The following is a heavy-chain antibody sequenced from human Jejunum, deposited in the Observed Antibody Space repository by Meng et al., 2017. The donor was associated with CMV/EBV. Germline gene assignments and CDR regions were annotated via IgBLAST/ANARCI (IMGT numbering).Heavy chain of an antibody. V-gene: IGHV4-39*07. D-gene: IGHD3-10*01. J-gene: IGHJ5*02. CDR1: ISSTTFY. CDR2: VYNSGRT. Sequence: ISSTTFYWAWIRQPPGKGLEWIGSVYNSGRTYYNPSLKSRVTISVDTSKNHFSLRLNSVTAADTAVYYCARDLPLPSGQYLKNNWFDPWGQGTLVTVSS. CDR3: ARDLPLPSGQYLKNNWFDP.